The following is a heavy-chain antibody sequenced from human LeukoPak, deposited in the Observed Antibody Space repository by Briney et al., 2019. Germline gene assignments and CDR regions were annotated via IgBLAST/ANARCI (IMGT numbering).Heavy chain of an antibody. CDR3: ARVDDLAFDI. CDR2: IYYSGST. Sequence: PSETLPLTCTVSGGSISSYYWSWIRQPPGKGLEWIGYIYYSGSTNYNPSLKSRVTISVDTSKNQFSLKLSSVTAADTAVYYCARVDDLAFDIWGQGTMVTVSS. CDR1: GGSISSYY. V-gene: IGHV4-59*01. J-gene: IGHJ3*02. D-gene: IGHD1-1*01.